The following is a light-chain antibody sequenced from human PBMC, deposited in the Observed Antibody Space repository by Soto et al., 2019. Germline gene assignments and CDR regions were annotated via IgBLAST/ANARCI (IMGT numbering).Light chain of an antibody. J-gene: IGKJ2*01. Sequence: DIVLTQSPATLSVSPGDTVTLSCSASESLFGFLAWYQQKPGQAPRLLMYGVSTRATGIPARFSGGESATDFTIPISSLQSDDSAFYFCQSSNDSPFASGLGTRLDI. V-gene: IGKV3-15*01. CDR1: ESLFGF. CDR3: QSSNDSPFA. CDR2: GVS.